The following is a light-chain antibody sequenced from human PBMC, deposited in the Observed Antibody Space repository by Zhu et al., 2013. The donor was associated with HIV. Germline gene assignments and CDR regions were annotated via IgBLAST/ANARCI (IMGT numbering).Light chain of an antibody. CDR2: EVS. V-gene: IGLV2-14*01. J-gene: IGLJ1*01. Sequence: QSALTQPASVSGSPGQSITISCTGTNNDVGGYNYVSWYQQHPGKVPKLIIFEVSHRPSEVSDRFSGSKSGNTASLTISRLQAEDEADYYCSSYTGSSTLNFGTGTKVTVL. CDR1: NNDVGGYNY. CDR3: SSYTGSSTLN.